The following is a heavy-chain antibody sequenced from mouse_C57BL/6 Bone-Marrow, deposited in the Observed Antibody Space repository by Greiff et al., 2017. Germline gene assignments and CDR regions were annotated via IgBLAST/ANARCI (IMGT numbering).Heavy chain of an antibody. CDR3: TTLDYGNFPFAY. D-gene: IGHD2-1*01. Sequence: VQLQQSGAELVRPGASVKLSCTASGFNIKDDYMHWVKQRPEQGLEWIGWIDPEKGATEYASTFQGKATLTADTSSNTDYLQLSSLTSEDTAVYDCTTLDYGNFPFAYWGQGTLVTVSA. CDR2: IDPEKGAT. CDR1: GFNIKDDY. V-gene: IGHV14-4*01. J-gene: IGHJ3*01.